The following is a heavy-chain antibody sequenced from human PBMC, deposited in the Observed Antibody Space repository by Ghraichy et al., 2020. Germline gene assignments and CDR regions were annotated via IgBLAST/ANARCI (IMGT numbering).Heavy chain of an antibody. Sequence: LSLTCAASGFTFDDYAMHWVRQAPGKGLEWVSGISWNSGSIGYADSVKGRFTISRDNAKNSLYLQMNSLRAEDMALYYCAKDKDLYYDSSGYLDYWGQGTLVTVSS. CDR1: GFTFDDYA. CDR2: ISWNSGSI. V-gene: IGHV3-9*03. J-gene: IGHJ4*02. D-gene: IGHD3-22*01. CDR3: AKDKDLYYDSSGYLDY.